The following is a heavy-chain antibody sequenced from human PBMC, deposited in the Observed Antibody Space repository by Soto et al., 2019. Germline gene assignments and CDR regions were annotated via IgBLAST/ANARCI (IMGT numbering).Heavy chain of an antibody. CDR3: ARDARNADYDY. CDR1: RFTFSIHA. J-gene: IGHJ4*02. D-gene: IGHD3-16*01. CDR2: IHGTRSII. V-gene: IGHV3-48*02. Sequence: EVQLVESGGGLVQPGGSLRLSCEVYRFTFSIHAMNWIRQAPGKGLEWVAYIHGTRSIIYYADSVKGRFTISRDNAKNSLFLQMDSLRDEDTAVYYCARDARNADYDYWGQGTLVTVSS.